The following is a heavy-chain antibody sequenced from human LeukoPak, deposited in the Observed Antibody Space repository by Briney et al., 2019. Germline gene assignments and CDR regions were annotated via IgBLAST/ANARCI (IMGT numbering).Heavy chain of an antibody. D-gene: IGHD3-22*01. CDR1: GGSISSYY. CDR2: IYTSGST. Sequence: PSETLSITCTVSGGSISSYYWSWIRQPAGKGLEWIGRIYTSGSTNYNPSLKSRVTMSVDTSKNQFSLKLSSVTAADTAVYYCARDLRYYDSSGYYFSRHDAFDIWGQGTMVTVSS. V-gene: IGHV4-4*07. CDR3: ARDLRYYDSSGYYFSRHDAFDI. J-gene: IGHJ3*02.